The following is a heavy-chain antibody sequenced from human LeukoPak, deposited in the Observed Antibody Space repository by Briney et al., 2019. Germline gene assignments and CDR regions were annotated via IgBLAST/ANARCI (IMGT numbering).Heavy chain of an antibody. V-gene: IGHV3-53*01. Sequence: GGSLRLSCAASGFTVSSNYMSWVRQAPGKGLEWVSVIYGGGSTYYADSVKGRFTISRDNSKNTLYLRMNSLRAEDTAVYYCAREYSGSYMGYFDYWGQGTLVTVSS. D-gene: IGHD1-26*01. J-gene: IGHJ4*02. CDR3: AREYSGSYMGYFDY. CDR1: GFTVSSNY. CDR2: IYGGGST.